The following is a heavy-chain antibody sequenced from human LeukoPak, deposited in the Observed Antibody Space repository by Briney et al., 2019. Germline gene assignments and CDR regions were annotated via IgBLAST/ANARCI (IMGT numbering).Heavy chain of an antibody. CDR2: FYHSGST. D-gene: IGHD6-19*01. V-gene: IGHV4-59*01. CDR1: GGSLNNYN. CDR3: ASTQQWLAFDY. Sequence: SETLSLTCTVSGGSLNNYNWSWIRQPPGKGLEWIGGFYHSGSTNYNPSLTSRVTISVDTSKNEFSLKLNSVTAVDTAVYYCASTQQWLAFDYWGQGILVTVSS. J-gene: IGHJ4*02.